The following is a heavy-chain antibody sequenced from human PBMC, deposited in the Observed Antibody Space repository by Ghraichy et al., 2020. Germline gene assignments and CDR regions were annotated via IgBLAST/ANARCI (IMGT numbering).Heavy chain of an antibody. Sequence: GGSLRLSCVASGFTFSNYNMNWVRQAPGKGPECISYITTSSDTIYYADSVKGRFTISRDNAKSSLYLQMNSLRDEDTAVYYCARDDHGYGSHPNAFDIWGQGTLVTVSS. CDR1: GFTFSNYN. CDR2: ITTSSDTI. D-gene: IGHD6-19*01. J-gene: IGHJ3*02. CDR3: ARDDHGYGSHPNAFDI. V-gene: IGHV3-48*02.